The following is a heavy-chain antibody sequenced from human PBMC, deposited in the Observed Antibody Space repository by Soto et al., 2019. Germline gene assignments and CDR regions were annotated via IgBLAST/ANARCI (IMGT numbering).Heavy chain of an antibody. D-gene: IGHD2-8*01. Sequence: QVQLQQSGPGLVKPSQTLSLTCAISGDSVSSYSVVWNWIRQSPSGGLEWLGRTYYRSKWYSEFAFSVPSRITANADTSKNQVSLPLASVTPDATAVYYCAILIGNTCLDYWGQGTLVTVSS. CDR3: AILIGNTCLDY. CDR1: GDSVSSYSVV. V-gene: IGHV6-1*01. CDR2: TYYRSKWYS. J-gene: IGHJ4*02.